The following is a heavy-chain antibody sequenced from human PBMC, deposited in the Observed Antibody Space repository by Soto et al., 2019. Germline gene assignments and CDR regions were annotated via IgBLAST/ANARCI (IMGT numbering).Heavy chain of an antibody. V-gene: IGHV4-61*08. CDR2: IHYTGST. Sequence: SETLSLTCAVSGGSISSGGYSWSWLRQPPGKGLEWIGYIHYTGSTDYNPSLKSRLTISVDTSKNQFSLKLSSVTAADTAVYYCARGGWSLDYWGQGTLVTVSS. CDR1: GGSISSGGYS. CDR3: ARGGWSLDY. J-gene: IGHJ4*02. D-gene: IGHD2-15*01.